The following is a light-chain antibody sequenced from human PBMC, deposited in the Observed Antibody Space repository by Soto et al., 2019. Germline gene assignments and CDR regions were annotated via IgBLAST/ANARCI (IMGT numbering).Light chain of an antibody. CDR3: QQHNNWPPLT. Sequence: EIVITQSPATLSVSPGERATLSCRASQSVSSNLAWYQQKPGQAPRLLIYGASTRATGIPARFSGSGSGTEFTLTISSLQSEDFAVYYCQQHNNWPPLTFGGGTKVDIK. V-gene: IGKV3-15*01. CDR2: GAS. CDR1: QSVSSN. J-gene: IGKJ4*01.